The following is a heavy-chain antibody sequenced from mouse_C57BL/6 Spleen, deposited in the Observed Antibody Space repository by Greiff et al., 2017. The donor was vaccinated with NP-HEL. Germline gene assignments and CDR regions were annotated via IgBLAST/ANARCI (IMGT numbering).Heavy chain of an antibody. CDR1: GYAFSSSW. J-gene: IGHJ4*01. V-gene: IGHV1-82*01. D-gene: IGHD1-1*01. CDR2: IYPGDGDT. CDR3: AIYPHEAMDY. Sequence: VQLQQSGPELVKPGASVKISCKASGYAFSSSWMNWVKQRPGKGLEWIGRIYPGDGDTNYNGKFKGKATLTADKSSSTAYMQLSSLTSEDAAVYFCAIYPHEAMDYWGQGTSVTVSS.